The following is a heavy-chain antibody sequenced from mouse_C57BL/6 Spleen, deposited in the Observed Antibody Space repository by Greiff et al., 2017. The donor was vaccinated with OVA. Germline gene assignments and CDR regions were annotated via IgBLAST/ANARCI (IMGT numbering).Heavy chain of an antibody. D-gene: IGHD2-12*01. CDR3: ARDNYDGDHFDY. V-gene: IGHV1-55*01. CDR2: IYPGSGST. CDR1: GYTFTSSW. J-gene: IGHJ2*01. Sequence: QVQLQQPGAELVKPGASVKMSCKASGYTFTSSWITWVKQRPGQGLEWIGDIYPGSGSTNYNEKFKSKATLTVDTSSSTAYMQLSSLTSEDSAVXSYARDNYDGDHFDYWGQGTTLTVSS.